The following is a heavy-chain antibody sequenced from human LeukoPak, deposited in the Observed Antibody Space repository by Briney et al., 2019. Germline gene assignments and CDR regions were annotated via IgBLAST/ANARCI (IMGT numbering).Heavy chain of an antibody. CDR3: ASPYDFWSGYYDEDYYYYYGTDV. J-gene: IGHJ6*02. V-gene: IGHV3-30*03. D-gene: IGHD3-3*01. CDR1: GFTFSSYG. Sequence: GGSLRLSCAASGFTFSSYGMHWVRQAPGKGLEWVAVISYDGSNKYYADSVKGRFTISRDNSKNTLYLQMNSPRAEDTAVYYCASPYDFWSGYYDEDYYYYYGTDVWGQGTTVTVSS. CDR2: ISYDGSNK.